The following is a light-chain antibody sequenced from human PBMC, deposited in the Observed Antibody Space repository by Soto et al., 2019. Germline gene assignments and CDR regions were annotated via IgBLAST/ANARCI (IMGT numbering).Light chain of an antibody. V-gene: IGKV3-15*01. J-gene: IGKJ1*01. Sequence: ATLSVSAGGGATLSCMASQSISDTLAWYQQKPGQAPRLLIYGASTRAPGFPARFSGSGSGTDFTLTISSLQSEDFAVYYCPQYNNWPWRFGQGSMVAIK. CDR3: PQYNNWPWR. CDR1: QSISDT. CDR2: GAS.